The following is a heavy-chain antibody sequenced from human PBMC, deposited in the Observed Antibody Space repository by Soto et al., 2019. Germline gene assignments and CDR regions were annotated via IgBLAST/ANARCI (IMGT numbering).Heavy chain of an antibody. CDR2: VYYTGST. J-gene: IGHJ5*02. CDR1: GGSINKNNFP. D-gene: IGHD2-21*01. CDR3: ATDCSSSGWFDP. V-gene: IGHV4-39*02. Sequence: QLQLQESGPGLVKPSETLSLTCTVSGGSINKNNFPWGWIRQPPGEGLGWIGGVYYTGSTYYNPSLKSRVTISVETSKNHFSLQVTSVTAADTAVYYCATDCSSSGWFDPWGQGTLVTISS.